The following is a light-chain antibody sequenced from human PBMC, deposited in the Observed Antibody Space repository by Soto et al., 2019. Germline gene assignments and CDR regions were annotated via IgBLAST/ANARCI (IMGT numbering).Light chain of an antibody. CDR3: AAWDDSLSGAV. CDR1: GSNIGSHT. CDR2: SND. V-gene: IGLV1-44*01. Sequence: VLTQPPSASGTPGQRVTISCSGSGSNIGSHTVSWYQQLPGTAPNLLIYSNDQRPSGVPDRFSGSKSGTSASLAISGLQSEDEADSYCAAWDDSLSGAVFGGGTQLTVL. J-gene: IGLJ7*01.